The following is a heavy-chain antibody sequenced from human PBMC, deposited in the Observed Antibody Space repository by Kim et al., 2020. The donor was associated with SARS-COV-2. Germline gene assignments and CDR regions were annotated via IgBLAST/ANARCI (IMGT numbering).Heavy chain of an antibody. CDR2: FEPDDGET. J-gene: IGHJ6*02. D-gene: IGHD6-19*01. V-gene: IGHV1-24*01. CDR3: ATSPAVAGTYYYYYGMDV. CDR1: GYTLTELS. Sequence: ASVKVSCNVFGYTLTELSMYWVRQAPGKGLELMGGFEPDDGETLYAQKFQGRFTMTEDTSTDTAYMELSSLRSEDTALYYCATSPAVAGTYYYYYGMDVWGQGTEIPVSS.